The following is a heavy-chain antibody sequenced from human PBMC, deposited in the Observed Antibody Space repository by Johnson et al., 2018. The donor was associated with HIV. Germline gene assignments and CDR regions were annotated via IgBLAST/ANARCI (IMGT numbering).Heavy chain of an antibody. CDR1: GFTFSTYW. Sequence: MLLVESGGGLVQPGGSLILSCAVSGFTFSTYWMTWVRQAPGKGLEWVANIKHYGSEKYYVDSVKGRFTISRDNAKNSLYLQMNSLRVEDTAVYYCARGRGIVGPQQVALDIWGQGTRVTVSS. D-gene: IGHD1-26*01. J-gene: IGHJ3*02. CDR2: IKHYGSEK. V-gene: IGHV3-7*02. CDR3: ARGRGIVGPQQVALDI.